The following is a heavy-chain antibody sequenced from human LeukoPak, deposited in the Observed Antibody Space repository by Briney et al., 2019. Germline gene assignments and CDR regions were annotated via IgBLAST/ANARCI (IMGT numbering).Heavy chain of an antibody. CDR1: GYTFTSYD. Sequence: ASVKVSCKASGYTFTSYDINWARQATGQGLEWMGWMNPNSGNTGYAQKFQGRVTITRNTSISTAYMELSSLRSEDTAVYYCARGEMATITGFDYWGQGTLVTVSS. D-gene: IGHD5-24*01. CDR2: MNPNSGNT. CDR3: ARGEMATITGFDY. J-gene: IGHJ4*02. V-gene: IGHV1-8*03.